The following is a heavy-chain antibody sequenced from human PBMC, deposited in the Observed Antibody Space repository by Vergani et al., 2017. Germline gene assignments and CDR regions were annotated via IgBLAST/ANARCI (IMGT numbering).Heavy chain of an antibody. Sequence: QVQLVQSGAEVKKPGSSVKVSCKASGGTFSSYAISWVRQAPGQGLEWMGGIIPIFGTANYAQKFQGRVTITADESTSTAYMELSSLRSEDTAVYYCARGYRDYDFLSGYYRFDYWSQGTLVSVSS. CDR1: GGTFSSYA. V-gene: IGHV1-69*01. CDR2: IIPIFGTA. J-gene: IGHJ4*02. D-gene: IGHD3-3*01. CDR3: ARGYRDYDFLSGYYRFDY.